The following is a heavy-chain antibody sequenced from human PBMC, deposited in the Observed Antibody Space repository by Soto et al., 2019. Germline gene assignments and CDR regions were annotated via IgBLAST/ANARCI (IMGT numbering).Heavy chain of an antibody. D-gene: IGHD6-19*01. J-gene: IGHJ1*01. V-gene: IGHV3-23*01. Sequence: DVQLLESGGALVQPGGSLRLSCAASGFTFSSYAMAWVRQAPGKGLEWVSKIGGRDGSTDYADAVKGRFTISRDNSKNTLHLQMSSLRGEDMAVYYCAREDSGWYGEFFQYWGQGTLVTGSS. CDR2: IGGRDGST. CDR1: GFTFSSYA. CDR3: AREDSGWYGEFFQY.